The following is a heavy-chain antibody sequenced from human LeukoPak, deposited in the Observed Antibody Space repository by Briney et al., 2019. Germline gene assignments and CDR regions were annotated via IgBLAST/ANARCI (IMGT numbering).Heavy chain of an antibody. Sequence: GASVRVSCKVSGYTLTELSMHWVRQAPGKGLEWMGGFDPEDGETIYAQKFQGRVTMTEDTSTDTAYMELSSLRSEDTAVYYCASRVYCTNGVCPGDGDYWGQGTLVTVSS. CDR3: ASRVYCTNGVCPGDGDY. CDR2: FDPEDGET. V-gene: IGHV1-24*01. D-gene: IGHD2-8*01. J-gene: IGHJ4*02. CDR1: GYTLTELS.